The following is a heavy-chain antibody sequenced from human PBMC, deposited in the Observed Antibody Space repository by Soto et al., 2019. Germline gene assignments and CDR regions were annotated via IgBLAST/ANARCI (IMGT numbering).Heavy chain of an antibody. CDR2: IIPRSGTS. J-gene: IGHJ6*02. CDR3: AREGRVLAPSTVNSDHYYYARDV. V-gene: IGHV1-69*12. CDR1: GDTFSTYT. Sequence: QVQLVQSGAEVKKPGSSVKVSCKASGDTFSTYTITWVRQAPGQGLEWMGGIIPRSGTSNYAQKFQGRVTIPAAESTSSAFMELSSLRSEDTAVYYCAREGRVLAPSTVNSDHYYYARDVWGQGTTVTVSS. D-gene: IGHD3-3*02.